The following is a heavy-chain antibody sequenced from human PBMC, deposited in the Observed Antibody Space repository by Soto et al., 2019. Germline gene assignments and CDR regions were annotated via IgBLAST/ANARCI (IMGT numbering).Heavy chain of an antibody. CDR1: GFTFTSLS. J-gene: IGHJ4*02. D-gene: IGHD2-21*02. Sequence: GGSLSLSGTGSGFTFTSLSLHWFRQGPDKGLEWVAVVSFDGKVTYYADSVKGRFTVSRDNSKNTIYLQANSLRAEDTAVYYCAREPYGDSQYFDYWGQGT. CDR3: AREPYGDSQYFDY. V-gene: IGHV3-30*04. CDR2: VSFDGKVT.